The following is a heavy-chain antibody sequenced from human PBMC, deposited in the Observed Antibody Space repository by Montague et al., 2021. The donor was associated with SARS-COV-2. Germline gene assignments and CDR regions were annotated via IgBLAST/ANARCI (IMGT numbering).Heavy chain of an antibody. CDR2: IGTAGNT. V-gene: IGHV3-13*01. CDR3: AGSVGGGVTSPVAFDI. Sequence: SLRLSCAASGFTFSSYDMRWVRQATGKGLEWVSAIGTAGNTYYPAPVKGRFTISRENAKNSLYLQMNSLRAGDTAVYYCAGSVGGGVTSPVAFDIWGQGTMVTVSS. D-gene: IGHD3-16*01. CDR1: GFTFSSYD. J-gene: IGHJ3*02.